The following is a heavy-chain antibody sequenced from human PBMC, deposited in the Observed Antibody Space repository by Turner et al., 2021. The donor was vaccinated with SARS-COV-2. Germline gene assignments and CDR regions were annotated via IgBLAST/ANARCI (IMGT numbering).Heavy chain of an antibody. Sequence: QVQLVESGGGVFQPGRSLRLSCTASGFTFTTYAMHWVRQAPGKGLEWVAIISNHGTSQFYADSVKGRFSISRDNSKNTVFLQMNSLRAEDTAVYYCARVDSPTKGFYFDYWGQGTLVTVSS. CDR2: ISNHGTSQ. D-gene: IGHD3-3*01. V-gene: IGHV3-30-3*01. J-gene: IGHJ4*02. CDR3: ARVDSPTKGFYFDY. CDR1: GFTFTTYA.